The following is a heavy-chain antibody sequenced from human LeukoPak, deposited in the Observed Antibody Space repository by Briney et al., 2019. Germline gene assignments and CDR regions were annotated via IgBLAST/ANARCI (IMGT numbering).Heavy chain of an antibody. CDR3: ARGVPSDY. CDR1: GFTVSTNY. Sequence: GGSLRLSCTASGFTVSTNYMGWVRQAPGKGLEWVSVIYSGGTTYYADSVKGRFTISRDNSKNTLYLQMVSLRAEDTAMYYCARGVPSDYWGQGTLVTVSS. CDR2: IYSGGTT. D-gene: IGHD3-3*01. V-gene: IGHV3-53*01. J-gene: IGHJ4*02.